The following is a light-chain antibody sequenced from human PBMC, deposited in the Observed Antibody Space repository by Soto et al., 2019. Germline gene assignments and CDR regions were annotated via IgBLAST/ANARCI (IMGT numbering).Light chain of an antibody. J-gene: IGLJ1*01. CDR3: TSYTSTPPLHV. V-gene: IGLV2-14*03. CDR2: DVY. Sequence: QSVLTQPASVSGSPGQSIAISCTGVRTDVDGYDYVSWYQQHPGQAPQLIIYDVYNRPSGVSHRFSGSKSGDTASLTISGLQAEDEADYSSTSYTSTPPLHVSRPGTKVPVL. CDR1: RTDVDGYDY.